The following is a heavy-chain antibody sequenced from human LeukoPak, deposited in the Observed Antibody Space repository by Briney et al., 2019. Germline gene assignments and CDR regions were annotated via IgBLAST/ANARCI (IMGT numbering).Heavy chain of an antibody. D-gene: IGHD1-1*01. CDR1: GFTFSSYW. V-gene: IGHV3-74*01. J-gene: IGHJ6*02. CDR3: ARDCSQLFYYYGMDV. CDR2: INSDGSST. Sequence: GGSLRLSCGASGFTFSSYWMHWVRQAPGKGLVWVSRINSDGSSTSYADSVKGRFTISRDNAKNTLYLQMNSLRAEDTAVYYCARDCSQLFYYYGMDVWGQGTTVTVSS.